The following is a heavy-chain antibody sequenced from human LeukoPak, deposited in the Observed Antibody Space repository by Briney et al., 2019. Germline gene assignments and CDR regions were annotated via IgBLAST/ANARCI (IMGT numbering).Heavy chain of an antibody. J-gene: IGHJ4*02. CDR1: GGSISSSSYY. CDR2: MYYSGGT. D-gene: IGHD2-15*01. CDR3: ATQSDCSGGSCYRKHYLDN. Sequence: PSETLSLTCTVSGGSISSSSYYWGWIRQPPGKGLEWIGCMYYSGGTYYNPSLKSRVTISVDTSKNQFSLKLSSVTAADTAVYYCATQSDCSGGSCYRKHYLDNWGQGTLVTVSS. V-gene: IGHV4-39*01.